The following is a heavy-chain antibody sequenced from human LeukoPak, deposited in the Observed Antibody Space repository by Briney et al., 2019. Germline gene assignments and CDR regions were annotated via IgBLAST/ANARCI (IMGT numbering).Heavy chain of an antibody. CDR1: GFTFSNYW. CDR2: IYNDGSST. D-gene: IGHD6-19*01. CDR3: ASETSGWCVY. V-gene: IGHV3-74*01. J-gene: IGHJ5*01. Sequence: GGSLRLSCAASGFTFSNYWMHWVRQAPGKGLVWVSRIYNDGSSTSYADSVKGRFTISRDNSKKSLYLQMNSLGAEDTALYYCASETSGWCVYWGHGTLVTVSS.